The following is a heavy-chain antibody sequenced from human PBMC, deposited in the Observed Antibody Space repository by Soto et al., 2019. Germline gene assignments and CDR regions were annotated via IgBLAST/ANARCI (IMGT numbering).Heavy chain of an antibody. CDR2: INAGNGNT. CDR3: ARELLWFGESPGAFDI. V-gene: IGHV1-3*01. J-gene: IGHJ3*02. D-gene: IGHD3-10*01. CDR1: GYTFTSYA. Sequence: ASVKVSCKASGYTFTSYAMHWVRQAPGQRLEWMGWINAGNGNTKYSQKFQGRVTITRDTSASTAYMELSSLRSEDTAVYYCARELLWFGESPGAFDIWGQGTMVTVSS.